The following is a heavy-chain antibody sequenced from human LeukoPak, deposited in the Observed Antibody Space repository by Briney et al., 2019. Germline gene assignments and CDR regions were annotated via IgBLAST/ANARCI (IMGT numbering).Heavy chain of an antibody. J-gene: IGHJ4*02. V-gene: IGHV4-59*01. CDR3: ARVPDDYGDYYFDY. D-gene: IGHD4-17*01. CDR1: GGSISSYY. CDR2: IYYSGST. Sequence: SETLSLTCTVSGGSISSYYWSWSRQPPGKGLEWIGYIYYSGSTNYNPSLKSRVTISVDTSKNQFSLKLSSVTAADTAVYYCARVPDDYGDYYFDYWGQGTLVTVSS.